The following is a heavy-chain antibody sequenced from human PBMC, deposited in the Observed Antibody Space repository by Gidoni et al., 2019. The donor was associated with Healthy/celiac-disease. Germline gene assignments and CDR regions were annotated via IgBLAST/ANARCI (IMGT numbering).Heavy chain of an antibody. CDR3: ARGRWLRLRYFDY. Sequence: QVQLQQRGAGLLKPSETLSLTCAAHGGSFSGYYWSWIRQPPGKGLEWIGEINHSGSTNYNPSLKSRVTISVDTSKNQFSLKLSSVTAADTAVYYCARGRWLRLRYFDYWGQGTLVTVSS. CDR1: GGSFSGYY. CDR2: INHSGST. D-gene: IGHD5-12*01. J-gene: IGHJ4*02. V-gene: IGHV4-34*01.